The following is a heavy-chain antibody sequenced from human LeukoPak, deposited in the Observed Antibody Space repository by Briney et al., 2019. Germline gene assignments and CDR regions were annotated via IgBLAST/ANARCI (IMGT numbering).Heavy chain of an antibody. D-gene: IGHD4-23*01. CDR2: IYPGDSDT. CDR3: ARTPGGYSYYFDY. V-gene: IGHV5-51*01. Sequence: GESLQISCKGSGYSFTNYWIGWVRQMPGKGLEWMGIIYPGDSDTRYSTSFQGQVTISADKSTTTAYLEWSSLKASDTAIYYCARTPGGYSYYFDYWGQGALVTVSS. CDR1: GYSFTNYW. J-gene: IGHJ4*02.